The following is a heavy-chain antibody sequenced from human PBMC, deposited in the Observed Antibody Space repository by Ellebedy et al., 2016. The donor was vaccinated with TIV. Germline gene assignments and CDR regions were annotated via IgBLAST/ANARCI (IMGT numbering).Heavy chain of an antibody. CDR3: ARDPSAGDGWFDP. CDR2: ISGTSYST. V-gene: IGHV3-23*01. Sequence: GESLKISXAASGFTFSNYGMNWVRQAPGKGLEWVSGISGTSYSTYYADSVKGRFTISRDNSKNTLYLQMNSLRAEDTAVYYCARDPSAGDGWFDPWGQGTLVTVSS. CDR1: GFTFSNYG. J-gene: IGHJ5*02. D-gene: IGHD7-27*01.